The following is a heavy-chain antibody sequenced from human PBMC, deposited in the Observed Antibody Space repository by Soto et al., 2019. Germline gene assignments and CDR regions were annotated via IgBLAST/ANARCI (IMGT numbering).Heavy chain of an antibody. J-gene: IGHJ4*02. CDR2: ISSSSITI. V-gene: IGHV3-48*01. CDR3: ARDSPTIDY. Sequence: EVQLVESGGGLVQPGGSLRLSCVASGFIFSRYSMNWVRQAPGKGLEWISYISSSSITIYYADSVKGRFTISRDNAKNSLYLQMNSLRAEDTAVYYCARDSPTIDYWGQGTLVTVSS. CDR1: GFIFSRYS.